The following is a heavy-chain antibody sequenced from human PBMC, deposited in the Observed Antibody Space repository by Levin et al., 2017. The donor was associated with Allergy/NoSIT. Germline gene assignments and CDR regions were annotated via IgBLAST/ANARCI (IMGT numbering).Heavy chain of an antibody. CDR1: GYTFSSYW. J-gene: IGHJ3*02. V-gene: IGHV5-51*01. Sequence: GESLKISCKGSGYTFSSYWIGWVRQMPGKGLEWMGIIYPADSETRYSPSFQGQVTIPADRSTSTAYLQRSSLKASDTAMYYCARLSVAAGATGAFHIWGQGTMVTVSS. D-gene: IGHD6-6*01. CDR3: ARLSVAAGATGAFHI. CDR2: IYPADSET.